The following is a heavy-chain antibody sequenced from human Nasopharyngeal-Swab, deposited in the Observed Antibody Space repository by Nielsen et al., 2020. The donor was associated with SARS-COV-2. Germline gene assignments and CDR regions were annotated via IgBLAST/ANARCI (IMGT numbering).Heavy chain of an antibody. CDR2: ISSSSSTI. D-gene: IGHD3-10*01. V-gene: IGHV3-48*02. J-gene: IGHJ3*02. Sequence: WIRQPPGKGLEWVSYISSSSSTIYYADSVKGRFSISRDNAKNSLYLQINSLRDEDTAVYYCAKLDMVRGVIITSYAFDIWGQGTMVTVSS. CDR3: AKLDMVRGVIITSYAFDI.